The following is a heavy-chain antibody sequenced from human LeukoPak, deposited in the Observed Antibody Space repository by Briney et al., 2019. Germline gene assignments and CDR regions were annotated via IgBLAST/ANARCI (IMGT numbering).Heavy chain of an antibody. CDR2: INHSGST. CDR1: GGSFSGYY. D-gene: IGHD6-19*01. CDR3: ARGKQWLVLTGGYYFDY. V-gene: IGHV4-34*01. J-gene: IGHJ4*02. Sequence: SETLSLTCAVYGGSFSGYYWSWIRQPPGKGLEWIGEINHSGSTNYNPSLKSRATISVDTSKNQFSLKLSSVTAADTAVYYCARGKQWLVLTGGYYFDYWGQGTLVTVSS.